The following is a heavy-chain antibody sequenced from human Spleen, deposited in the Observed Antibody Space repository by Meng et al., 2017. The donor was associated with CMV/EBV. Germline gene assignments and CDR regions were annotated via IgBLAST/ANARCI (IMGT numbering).Heavy chain of an antibody. V-gene: IGHV3-23*01. CDR3: AKERGYCTNGVCYDYYYGMDV. J-gene: IGHJ6*02. CDR2: ISGSGGST. Sequence: GESLKISCTASGFTFGDYAMSWVRQAPGKGLEWVSAISGSGGSTYYADSVKGRFTISRDNSKNTLYLQMNSLRAEDTAVYYCAKERGYCTNGVCYDYYYGMDVWGQGTTVTVSS. CDR1: GFTFGDYA. D-gene: IGHD2-8*01.